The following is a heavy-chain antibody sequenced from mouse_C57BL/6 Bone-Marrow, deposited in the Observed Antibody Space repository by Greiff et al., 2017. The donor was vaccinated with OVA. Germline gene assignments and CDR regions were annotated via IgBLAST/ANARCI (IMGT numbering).Heavy chain of an antibody. V-gene: IGHV1-5*01. CDR1: GYTFTSYW. CDR2: IYPGNSDT. Sequence: EVQLQQSGTVLARPGASVKMSCKTSGYTFTSYWMHWVKQRPGQGLKWIGAIYPGNSDTSYNQKFKGKAKLTAVTSASTAYMELSSLTNEDSAVYYCARWGSNYRAWFAYWGQGTLVTVSA. CDR3: ARWGSNYRAWFAY. D-gene: IGHD2-5*01. J-gene: IGHJ3*01.